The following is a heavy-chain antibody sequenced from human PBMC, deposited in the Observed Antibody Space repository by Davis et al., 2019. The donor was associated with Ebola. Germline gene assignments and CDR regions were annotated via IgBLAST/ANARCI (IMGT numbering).Heavy chain of an antibody. D-gene: IGHD2/OR15-2a*01. CDR2: INHSGST. J-gene: IGHJ4*02. CDR3: ARGRPFF. CDR1: GFTFGDYA. Sequence: MPGGSLRLSCTASGFTFGDYAMSWVRQPPGKGLEWIGEINHSGSTIYNPSLRSRVTMSVDTSKNQFSLKVTSVTAADTAVYYCARGRPFFWGQGTLVTVSS. V-gene: IGHV4-34*01.